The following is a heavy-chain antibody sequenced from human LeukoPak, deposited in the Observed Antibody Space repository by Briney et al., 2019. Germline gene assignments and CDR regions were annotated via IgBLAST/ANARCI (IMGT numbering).Heavy chain of an antibody. J-gene: IGHJ6*02. CDR3: ARRNAMDV. CDR2: ISGSGDNT. CDR1: GFTFSSYA. Sequence: GGSLRLSCAASGFTFSSYAMSWVRQVPGKGLEWVSVISGSGDNTYYADSVKGRFTISRDNSKNMLYLQMNSLRAEDTAVYYCARRNAMDVWGQGTTVTVSS. V-gene: IGHV3-23*01.